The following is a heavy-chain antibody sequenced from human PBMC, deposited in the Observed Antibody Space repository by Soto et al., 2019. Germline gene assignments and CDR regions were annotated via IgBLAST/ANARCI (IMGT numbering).Heavy chain of an antibody. Sequence: VQLVESGGGVVQPGRSLRLSCAASGFTFSNYDMHWVRQAPGKGLEWVAVISYDGGKEYYADSLKGRFTISRDNSSNMIYLHLNSLRTEDAAIYYWARDDLDVNGASRVTVTCPLGDYCGKGTMVTVSS. J-gene: IGHJ4*02. V-gene: IGHV3-30*03. CDR1: GFTFSNYD. CDR3: ARDDLDVNGASRVTVTCPLGDY. CDR2: ISYDGGKE. D-gene: IGHD4-4*01.